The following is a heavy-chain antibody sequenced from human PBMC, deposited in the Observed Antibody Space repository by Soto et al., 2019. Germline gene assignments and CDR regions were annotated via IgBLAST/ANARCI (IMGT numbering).Heavy chain of an antibody. J-gene: IGHJ4*02. CDR3: ARGGSGYTWFNEF. CDR1: GGLFSSYP. CDR2: IIPVFQTA. Sequence: ASVKVSCKASGGLFSSYPISWVRQVPGQGLEWMGGIIPVFQTAYYTQRFQGRVTITADESTNTAYMELSSLRSEDTAIYYCARGGSGYTWFNEFWGQGTLVTVSS. D-gene: IGHD3-22*01. V-gene: IGHV1-69*13.